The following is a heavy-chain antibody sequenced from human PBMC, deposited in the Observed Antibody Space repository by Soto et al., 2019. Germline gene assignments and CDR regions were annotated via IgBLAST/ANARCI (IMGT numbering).Heavy chain of an antibody. V-gene: IGHV3-23*01. J-gene: IGHJ3*02. CDR1: GFTFSSYA. CDR2: ISGSGGST. D-gene: IGHD6-13*01. Sequence: GGSLRLSCAASGFTFSSYAMSWVRQAPGKGLEWVSAISGSGGSTYYADSVKGRFTISRDNAKNSLYLQMNSLRAEDTAVYYCARDYSPTSSWSSYAFDIWGQGTMVTVSS. CDR3: ARDYSPTSSWSSYAFDI.